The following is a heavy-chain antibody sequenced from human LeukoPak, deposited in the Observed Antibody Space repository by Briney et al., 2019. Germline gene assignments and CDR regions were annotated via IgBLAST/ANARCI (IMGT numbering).Heavy chain of an antibody. D-gene: IGHD2-2*01. Sequence: ASVKVSCKASGYTFTSYDINWVRQATGQGLEWMGWMNPNSGNTGYGQKFQGRVTMTRNTSISTAYLELSSLRSEDTAVYYCARGQYVPAVPDYWGQGTLVTVSS. CDR2: MNPNSGNT. V-gene: IGHV1-8*01. CDR3: ARGQYVPAVPDY. J-gene: IGHJ4*02. CDR1: GYTFTSYD.